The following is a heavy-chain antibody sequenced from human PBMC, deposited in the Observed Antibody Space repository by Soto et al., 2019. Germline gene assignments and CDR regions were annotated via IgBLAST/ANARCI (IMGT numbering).Heavy chain of an antibody. Sequence: EVQLVESGGGLVKPGGSLRLSCAASGFTFSSYSMNWVRQAPGKGLEWVSSISSSSSYIYYADTVKGRFTISRDNAKNSLYLQMNSLRAEDTAVYYCARDLAVAGFDYWGQGTLVTVSS. J-gene: IGHJ4*02. CDR1: GFTFSSYS. D-gene: IGHD6-19*01. V-gene: IGHV3-21*01. CDR3: ARDLAVAGFDY. CDR2: ISSSSSYI.